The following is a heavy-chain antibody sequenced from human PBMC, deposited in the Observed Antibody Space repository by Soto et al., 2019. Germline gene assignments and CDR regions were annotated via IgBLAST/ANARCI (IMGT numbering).Heavy chain of an antibody. D-gene: IGHD3-22*01. J-gene: IGHJ4*02. CDR3: VREGDYSDNNGYPLFDY. V-gene: IGHV4-4*07. Sequence: QVQLQESGPGLLKPSETLSLTCTVSGASMSNYYWSWIRQPAGKGLEWIGRIFGSGETYYNPSLKSRVILSVDLSKSQFSLELTSVTAADTAVYFCVREGDYSDNNGYPLFDYWGQGTLVNVSP. CDR1: GASMSNYY. CDR2: IFGSGET.